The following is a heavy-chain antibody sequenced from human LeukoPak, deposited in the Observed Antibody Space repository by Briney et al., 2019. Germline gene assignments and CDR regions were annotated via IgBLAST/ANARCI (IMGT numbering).Heavy chain of an antibody. CDR3: ASPANWGQRVDY. CDR2: IYYSGST. CDR1: GGSISSSSYY. J-gene: IGHJ4*02. D-gene: IGHD7-27*01. Sequence: PSETLSLTCTVSGGSISSSSYYWGWIRQPPGKGLEWIGSIYYSGSTYYNPSLKSRVTISVDTSKNQFSLKLSSVTAADTAVCYCASPANWGQRVDYWGQGTLVTVSS. V-gene: IGHV4-39*01.